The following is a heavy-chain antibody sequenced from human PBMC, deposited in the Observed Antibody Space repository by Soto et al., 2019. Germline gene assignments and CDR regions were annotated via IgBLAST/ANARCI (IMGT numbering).Heavy chain of an antibody. CDR3: ARTEVGSSGYSLMDV. Sequence: GASVKVSCKASGGTFSSYAISWVRQAPGQGLEWMGGIIPIFGTANYAQKFQGRVTITADESTSTAYMELSSLRSEDTAVYYCARTEVGSSGYSLMDVWGQGTTVTVSS. D-gene: IGHD3-22*01. CDR2: IIPIFGTA. V-gene: IGHV1-69*13. CDR1: GGTFSSYA. J-gene: IGHJ6*02.